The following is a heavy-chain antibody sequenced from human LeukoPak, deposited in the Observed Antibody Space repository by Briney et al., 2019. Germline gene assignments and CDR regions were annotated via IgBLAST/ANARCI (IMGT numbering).Heavy chain of an antibody. CDR3: AKDRGSCSGTTCALDY. Sequence: GGSLRLSCAASGFILSSYAMTWVRQAPGKGLEWVSGISSSADSTYYADSVKGRFSISRDNSKNTLYLQLNTLRAEDTAVYFCAKDRGSCSGTTCALDYWGQGTLVTVSS. V-gene: IGHV3-23*01. CDR2: ISSSADST. J-gene: IGHJ4*02. D-gene: IGHD2-2*03. CDR1: GFILSSYA.